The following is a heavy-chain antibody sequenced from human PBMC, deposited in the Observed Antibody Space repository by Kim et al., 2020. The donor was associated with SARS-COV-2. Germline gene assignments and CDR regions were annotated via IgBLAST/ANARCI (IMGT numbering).Heavy chain of an antibody. Sequence: GGSLRLSCAASGFTFSSYAMSWVRQAPGKGLEWVSAISGSGGSTYYADSVKGRFTISRDNSKNTLYLQMNSLRAEDTAVYYCAKDLKGELFSVVAATPFDYWGQGTLVTVSS. J-gene: IGHJ4*02. V-gene: IGHV3-23*01. CDR3: AKDLKGELFSVVAATPFDY. CDR2: ISGSGGST. CDR1: GFTFSSYA. D-gene: IGHD2-15*01.